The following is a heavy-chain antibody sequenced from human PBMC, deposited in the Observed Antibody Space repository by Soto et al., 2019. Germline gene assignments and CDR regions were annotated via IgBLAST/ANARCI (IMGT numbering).Heavy chain of an antibody. D-gene: IGHD6-6*01. CDR2: ISSSGSTI. CDR3: ARDSSSSPRCWFDP. CDR1: GFTFSDYY. J-gene: IGHJ5*02. Sequence: FLRLFCAASGFTFSDYYMSWIRQAPGKGLEWVSYISSSGSTIYYADSVKGRFTISRDNAKNSLYLQMNSLRAEDTAVYYCARDSSSSPRCWFDPWGQGTLVTVYS. V-gene: IGHV3-11*01.